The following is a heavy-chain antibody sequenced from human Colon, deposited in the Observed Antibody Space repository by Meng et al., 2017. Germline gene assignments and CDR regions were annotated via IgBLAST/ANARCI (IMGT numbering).Heavy chain of an antibody. V-gene: IGHV3-7*01. D-gene: IGHD3-16*01. J-gene: IGHJ3*02. CDR2: IKKDGSEE. CDR1: GFTFSSYW. Sequence: GESLKISCAASGFTFSSYWLSWVRQAPGKGLEWVANIKKDGSEEHYVDSVKGRFTVSRDNAKNSLFLQMSSLRVEDTAVYYCARGPVGGSNWYMGAFDIWGQGTLVPSPQ. CDR3: ARGPVGGSNWYMGAFDI.